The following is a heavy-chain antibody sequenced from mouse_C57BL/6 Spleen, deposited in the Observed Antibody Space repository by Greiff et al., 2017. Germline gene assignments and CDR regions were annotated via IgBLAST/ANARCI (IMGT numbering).Heavy chain of an antibody. CDR1: GYTFTSYT. CDR2: INPSSGYT. D-gene: IGHD2-3*01. J-gene: IGHJ3*01. Sequence: QVQLQQSGAELARPGASVQMSCKASGYTFTSYTMHWVKQRPGQGLEWIGYINPSSGYTKYNQKFKDKATLTADKSSSTAYMQLSSLTSEDSAVYYCARSIYDGYYVAYWGQGTLVTVSA. V-gene: IGHV1-4*01. CDR3: ARSIYDGYYVAY.